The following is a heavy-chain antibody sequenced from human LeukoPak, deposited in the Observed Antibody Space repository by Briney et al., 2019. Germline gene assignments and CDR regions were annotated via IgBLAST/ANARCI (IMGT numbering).Heavy chain of an antibody. CDR1: GGSISGYY. Sequence: KSSETLSLTCTVSGGSISGYYWSWIRQPPGKGLEWIGEINHSGSTNYNPSLKSRVTISVDTSKNQFSLKLSSVTAADTAVYYCAGAVEMATTVGDAFDIWGQGTMVTVSS. V-gene: IGHV4-34*01. CDR2: INHSGST. CDR3: AGAVEMATTVGDAFDI. D-gene: IGHD5-24*01. J-gene: IGHJ3*02.